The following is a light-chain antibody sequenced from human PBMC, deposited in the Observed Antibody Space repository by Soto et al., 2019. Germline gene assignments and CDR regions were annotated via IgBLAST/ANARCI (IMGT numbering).Light chain of an antibody. CDR1: SSDVGGYNY. J-gene: IGLJ1*01. CDR2: EVS. V-gene: IGLV2-14*03. Sequence: QSALTQPASVSGSRGQSITISCTGTSSDVGGYNYVSWYQQHPGKGPKLMIYEVSNRPSGVSNRFSGSKSGNTAFLTVSGLQAEDEADYYCLSYADTAYVFGTGTKVTVL. CDR3: LSYADTAYV.